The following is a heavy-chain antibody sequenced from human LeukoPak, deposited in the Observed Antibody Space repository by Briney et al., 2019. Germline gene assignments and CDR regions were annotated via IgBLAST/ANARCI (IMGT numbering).Heavy chain of an antibody. D-gene: IGHD2-2*02. Sequence: GASVKVSCKASGYTFTGYYMHWVRQAPGQGLEWMGWINPNSGGTNYAQKFQGRVTMTRDTSISTAYMELSRLRSDDTAVYYCARGEGPKGVVPVAIPKYYYYMDVWGKGTTVTVSS. V-gene: IGHV1-2*02. CDR2: INPNSGGT. CDR3: ARGEGPKGVVPVAIPKYYYYMDV. J-gene: IGHJ6*03. CDR1: GYTFTGYY.